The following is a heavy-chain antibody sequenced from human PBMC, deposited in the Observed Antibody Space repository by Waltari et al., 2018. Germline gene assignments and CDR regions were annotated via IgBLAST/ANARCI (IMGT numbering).Heavy chain of an antibody. Sequence: EVQLVQSGAEVKKPGATVKISCKASGYTFTDYYMHWVQQAPGKGLEWMGRFDQEDGEQIYAEKFQGRVTITADTSTVTAYMELSSLRSEDTAVYYCATVHRYSKSVDYWGQGTLVTVSS. J-gene: IGHJ4*02. CDR2: FDQEDGEQ. V-gene: IGHV1-69-2*01. D-gene: IGHD6-13*01. CDR3: ATVHRYSKSVDY. CDR1: GYTFTDYY.